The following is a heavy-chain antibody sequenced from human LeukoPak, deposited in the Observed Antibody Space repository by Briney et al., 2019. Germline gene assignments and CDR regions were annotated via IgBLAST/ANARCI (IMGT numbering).Heavy chain of an antibody. D-gene: IGHD3-10*01. Sequence: GSLRLSCAASGFTFSSYTTSWVRQAPGKGLEWVSTITTSDGNTYYADSVKGRFAISRDNSKNTLYLQMNSLRAEDTAVYYCAKPIGAFDYWGQGTLVTVSS. J-gene: IGHJ4*02. CDR2: ITTSDGNT. CDR3: AKPIGAFDY. V-gene: IGHV3-23*01. CDR1: GFTFSSYT.